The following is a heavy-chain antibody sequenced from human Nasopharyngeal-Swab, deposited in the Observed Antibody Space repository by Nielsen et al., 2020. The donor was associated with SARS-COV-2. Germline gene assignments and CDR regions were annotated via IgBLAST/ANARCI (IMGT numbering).Heavy chain of an antibody. J-gene: IGHJ3*02. Sequence: GESLKISCAASGFTFSNYSMNWVRQAPGKGLEWVSSISSSSSYIYYADSVKGRFTISRDNAKNSLYLQMNSLRAEDTAVYYCARDGGSSDAFDIWGQGTMVTVSS. CDR3: ARDGGSSDAFDI. CDR2: ISSSSSYI. V-gene: IGHV3-21*01. D-gene: IGHD2-2*01. CDR1: GFTFSNYS.